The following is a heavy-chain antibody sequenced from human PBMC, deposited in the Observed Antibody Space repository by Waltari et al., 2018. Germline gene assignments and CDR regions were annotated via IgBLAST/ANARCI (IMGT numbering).Heavy chain of an antibody. J-gene: IGHJ4*02. D-gene: IGHD3-10*01. CDR1: GDTLTAYA. CDR3: ARSPVYYGSGSARFFDY. V-gene: IGHV1-3*01. Sequence: QSGGGVKKAGGSSQGPCQAAGDTLTAYALHLVSQAPRQRLEGMGWINAGNGNTKYSQKFQGRVTITRDTSASTAYMELSSLRSEDTAVYYCARSPVYYGSGSARFFDYWGQGTLVTVSS. CDR2: INAGNGNT.